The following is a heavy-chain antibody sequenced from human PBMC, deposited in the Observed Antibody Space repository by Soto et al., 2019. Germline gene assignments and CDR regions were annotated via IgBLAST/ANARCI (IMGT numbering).Heavy chain of an antibody. V-gene: IGHV4-39*01. CDR2: IYYSGST. J-gene: IGHJ6*02. Sequence: PSETLSLTCTVSGGSISSSSYYWGWIRQPPGKGLEWIGSIYYSGSTYYNPSLKSRVTISVVTSKNQFSLKLSSVTAAYTAVYYCAGGRGDYYYGMDVWGQGTTVTVSS. CDR3: AGGRGDYYYGMDV. D-gene: IGHD3-10*01. CDR1: GGSISSSSYY.